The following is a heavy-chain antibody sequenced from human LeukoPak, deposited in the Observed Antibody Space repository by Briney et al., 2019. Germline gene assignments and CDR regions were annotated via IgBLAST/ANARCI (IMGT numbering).Heavy chain of an antibody. Sequence: ETLSLTCTVSGGSISSYYWGWIRQPPGKGLEWIGYIYTSGSTNYNPSLKSRVTISVDTSKNQFSLKLSSVTAADTAVYYCASSDGDSSRIDYWGQGTLVTVSS. V-gene: IGHV4-4*09. J-gene: IGHJ4*02. CDR2: IYTSGST. D-gene: IGHD4-17*01. CDR1: GGSISSYY. CDR3: ASSDGDSSRIDY.